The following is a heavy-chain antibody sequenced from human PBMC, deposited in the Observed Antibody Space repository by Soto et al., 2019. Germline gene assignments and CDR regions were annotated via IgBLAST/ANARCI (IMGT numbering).Heavy chain of an antibody. CDR1: GGTFSSYT. V-gene: IGHV1-69*04. D-gene: IGHD5-18*01. Sequence: SVKVSCKASGGTFSSYTISWVRQAPGQGLEWMGRIIPILGIANYAQKFQGRVTITADKSTSTAYMELSSLRSEDTAVYYCARESPSQSTHTDYWGQGTLVTVSS. CDR3: ARESPSQSTHTDY. CDR2: IIPILGIA. J-gene: IGHJ4*02.